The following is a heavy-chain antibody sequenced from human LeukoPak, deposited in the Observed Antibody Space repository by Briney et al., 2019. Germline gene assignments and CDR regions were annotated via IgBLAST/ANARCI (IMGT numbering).Heavy chain of an antibody. J-gene: IGHJ4*02. CDR3: TRASPASLEFDY. CDR1: GYTFTCYY. Sequence: GASVKVSCKASGYTFTCYYMHWVRQAPGQGLEWMGWINPNSGGTNYAQKFQGRVTMTRDTSISTAYMEVTSLRSDDTAVYYCTRASPASLEFDYWGQGTLVTVSS. D-gene: IGHD6-6*01. CDR2: INPNSGGT. V-gene: IGHV1-2*02.